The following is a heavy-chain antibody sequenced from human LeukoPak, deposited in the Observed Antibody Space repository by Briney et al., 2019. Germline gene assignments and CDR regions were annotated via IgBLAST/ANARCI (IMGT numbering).Heavy chain of an antibody. CDR1: GGSISGYY. CDR3: ARGAYYYDD. Sequence: SETLSLTFTVSGGSISGYYWSWIRQPPGKGLEWIGYIYYTGSPNYNPSLESRVAISLDTSKNQFTLKVSSVTAADTAVYYCARGAYYYDDWGQGTLVTVSP. J-gene: IGHJ4*02. CDR2: IYYTGSP. V-gene: IGHV4-59*01.